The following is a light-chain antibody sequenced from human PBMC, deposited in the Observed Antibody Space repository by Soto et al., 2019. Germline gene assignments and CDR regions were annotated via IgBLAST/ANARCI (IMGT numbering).Light chain of an antibody. Sequence: EIVMTQSPATLSVSPGERATLSCRASQSVSSNLAWYQQKPGQAPRLLIYGASTRATGIPGRFSGSGSGTEFTLTISSLQSEDLAVYYCQQYNDWPPYTFGQGTKLDIK. CDR1: QSVSSN. CDR3: QQYNDWPPYT. J-gene: IGKJ2*01. V-gene: IGKV3D-15*01. CDR2: GAS.